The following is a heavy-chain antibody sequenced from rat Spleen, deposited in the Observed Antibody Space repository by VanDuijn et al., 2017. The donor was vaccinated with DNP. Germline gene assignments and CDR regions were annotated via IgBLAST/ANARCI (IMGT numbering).Heavy chain of an antibody. J-gene: IGHJ1*01. CDR1: GFTFSNYG. CDR3: AKHGDDYGYWYFDF. Sequence: EVQLVESGGGLVQPGRSMKLSCAASGFTFSNYGMAWVRQAPTKGLEWVASISTGGTKTHYRDSVKGRFTISRDNAKNTQYLQMDSLRSEDTATYYCAKHGDDYGYWYFDFWGPGTMVTVSS. CDR2: ISTGGTKT. V-gene: IGHV5S13*01. D-gene: IGHD1-11*01.